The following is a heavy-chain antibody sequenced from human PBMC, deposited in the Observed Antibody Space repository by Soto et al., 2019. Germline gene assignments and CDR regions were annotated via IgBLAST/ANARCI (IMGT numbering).Heavy chain of an antibody. J-gene: IGHJ4*02. Sequence: ASVKVSCKASEYTFTSYVMHWVRQAPGQSLEWIGWINAGNGHTEYSQKFQDRVTITRVTSANTAYVELSRLRSEDTAVYYCARELQGLYYFDYWGQGALVTVSS. V-gene: IGHV1-3*01. CDR1: EYTFTSYV. CDR2: INAGNGHT. D-gene: IGHD4-4*01. CDR3: ARELQGLYYFDY.